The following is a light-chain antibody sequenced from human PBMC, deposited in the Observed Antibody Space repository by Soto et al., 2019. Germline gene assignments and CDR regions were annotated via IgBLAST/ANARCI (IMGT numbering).Light chain of an antibody. CDR3: CSYAGSSTYV. J-gene: IGLJ1*01. V-gene: IGLV2-23*02. CDR2: EVS. Sequence: QSVLTQPASVSGSPGQSITISCTGTSSDVGNYNLVSWYQQHPGKAPKLIIYEVSKRPSGVSNRFSGSKSGNTASLTISGLQAEDEADYSCCSYAGSSTYVFGTGTKLTVL. CDR1: SSDVGNYNL.